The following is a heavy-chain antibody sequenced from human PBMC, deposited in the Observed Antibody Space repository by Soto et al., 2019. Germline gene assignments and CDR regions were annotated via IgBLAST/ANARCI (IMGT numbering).Heavy chain of an antibody. D-gene: IGHD6-13*01. Sequence: KPSETLSLTCTVSGGSMIAYYWNWMRQPPGKGLQWIGYTYYSGSTTYNPSLKSRVTISVDSSKNQFSLKLDSVTPADTAVYYCARVRGTAGKRYFDYWGPGTLGTVSS. CDR1: GGSMIAYY. V-gene: IGHV4-59*01. CDR2: TYYSGST. CDR3: ARVRGTAGKRYFDY. J-gene: IGHJ4*02.